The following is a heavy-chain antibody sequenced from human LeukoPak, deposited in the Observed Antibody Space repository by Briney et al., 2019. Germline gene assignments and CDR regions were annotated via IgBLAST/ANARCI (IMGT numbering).Heavy chain of an antibody. CDR3: ARRINTASVDY. Sequence: PGGSLRLPCAASGFTFSSYWMHWVRQAPGKGLGWVSRINSDGSSTVYADSVKGRFTISRDNAKNTLYLQMNSLRVEDTAVYYCARRINTASVDYWGQGTLVTVSS. CDR1: GFTFSSYW. CDR2: INSDGSST. J-gene: IGHJ4*02. D-gene: IGHD5-18*01. V-gene: IGHV3-74*01.